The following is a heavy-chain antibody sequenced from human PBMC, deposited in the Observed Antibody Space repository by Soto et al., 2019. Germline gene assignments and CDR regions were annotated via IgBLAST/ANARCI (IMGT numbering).Heavy chain of an antibody. CDR3: AAELGFGKLSVV. CDR1: GDTFKNCV. V-gene: IGHV1-69*05. J-gene: IGHJ6*02. Sequence: GASVKVSCKASGDTFKNCVISWVRQAPGQGLEWMGGIIPLFGTTDFAQRFQGRLTITTDESTTTAYMEPSRLRSEDTATYYCAAELGFGKLSVVWGQGTTVTVSS. D-gene: IGHD3-10*01. CDR2: IIPLFGTT.